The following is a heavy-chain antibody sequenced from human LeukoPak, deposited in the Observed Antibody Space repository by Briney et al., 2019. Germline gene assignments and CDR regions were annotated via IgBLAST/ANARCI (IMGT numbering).Heavy chain of an antibody. CDR2: IYYSGST. Sequence: SETLSLTCTVSGGSISSYYWSWIRQPPGKGLEWIGYIYYSGSTNYNPSLKSRVTISVDTSKNLFSLKLSSVTAADTAVYYCARLYGQYDSSGYYSPFDYWGQGTLVTVSS. CDR1: GGSISSYY. V-gene: IGHV4-59*08. J-gene: IGHJ4*02. D-gene: IGHD3-22*01. CDR3: ARLYGQYDSSGYYSPFDY.